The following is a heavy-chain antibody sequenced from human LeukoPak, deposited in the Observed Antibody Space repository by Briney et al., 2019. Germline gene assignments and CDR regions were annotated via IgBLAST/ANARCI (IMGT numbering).Heavy chain of an antibody. D-gene: IGHD4-11*01. CDR3: ARNMGASNSILNWFDP. CDR1: GFTFSSYG. J-gene: IGHJ5*02. V-gene: IGHV3-33*01. CDR2: IWYDGSNK. Sequence: PGGSLRLSCAASGFTFSSYGMHWVRQAPGKGLEWVAVIWYDGSNKYYADSVKGRFTISRDNSKNTLYLQMDSLRAEDTAVYYRARNMGASNSILNWFDPWGQGTLVTVYS.